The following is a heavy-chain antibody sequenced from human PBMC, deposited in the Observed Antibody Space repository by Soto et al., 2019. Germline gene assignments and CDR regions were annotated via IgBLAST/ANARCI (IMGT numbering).Heavy chain of an antibody. CDR2: INHSGST. CDR1: VGSFSGYY. J-gene: IGHJ6*02. D-gene: IGHD6-13*01. CDR3: ARGFEQQLLLYYYSGMDV. V-gene: IGHV4-34*01. Sequence: SETLSLTCAVYVGSFSGYYWSWIRQPPGKGLEWSGEINHSGSTNYNPSLKSRVTISVDTSKNHFSLTLNSVTAAARAVYYCARGFEQQLLLYYYSGMDVWGQGTTVTVSS.